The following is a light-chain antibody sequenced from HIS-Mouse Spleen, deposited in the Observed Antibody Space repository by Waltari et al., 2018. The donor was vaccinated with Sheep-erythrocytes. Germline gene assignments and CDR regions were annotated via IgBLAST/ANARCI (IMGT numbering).Light chain of an antibody. J-gene: IGKJ2*01. Sequence: DIVMTQSPLSLPVTPGEPASISCRSSQSLLHSNGYNYLDWYLQKPGQSPQLLIYLGSNRAAGVPDRLSGSGSGTDFTLKISRVEAEDVGVYYCMQALQTPYTVGQGTKLEIK. CDR2: LGS. V-gene: IGKV2-28*01. CDR3: MQALQTPYT. CDR1: QSLLHSNGYNY.